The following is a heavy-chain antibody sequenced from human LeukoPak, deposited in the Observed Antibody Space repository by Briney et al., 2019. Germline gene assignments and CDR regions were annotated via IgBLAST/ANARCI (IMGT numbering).Heavy chain of an antibody. CDR3: ARENYDILTGYYSGVDY. V-gene: IGHV4-59*12. Sequence: SETLSLTCTVSGGSISSYYWSWIRQSPGKGLEWIGYIYYSGSTNYNPSLKSRVTISVDKSKNQFSLKLSSVTAADTAVYYCARENYDILTGYYSGVDYWGQGTLVTVSS. D-gene: IGHD3-9*01. CDR2: IYYSGST. J-gene: IGHJ4*02. CDR1: GGSISSYY.